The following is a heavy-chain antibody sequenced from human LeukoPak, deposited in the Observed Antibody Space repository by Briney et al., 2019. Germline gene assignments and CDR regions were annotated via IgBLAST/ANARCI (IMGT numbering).Heavy chain of an antibody. CDR3: ARTGIAVAGMFN. J-gene: IGHJ4*02. CDR2: IYSGGST. Sequence: PGGSLRLSCAASGFTVSSNYMSWVRQAPGKGLEWVSVIYSGGSTYYADSVKGRSTISRDNSKNTLYLQMNSLGAEDTAVYYCARTGIAVAGMFNWGQGTLVTVSS. V-gene: IGHV3-53*01. D-gene: IGHD6-19*01. CDR1: GFTVSSNY.